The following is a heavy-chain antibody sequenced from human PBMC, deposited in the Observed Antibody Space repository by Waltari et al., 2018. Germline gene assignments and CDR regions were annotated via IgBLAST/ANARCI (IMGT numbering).Heavy chain of an antibody. CDR3: ARGSATDLDF. Sequence: QLQLQGSGPGLVKPSETLSLTCTVPGGSISSSNYYWGWIRQPPGKGLEWIGTIYYSGSTYYTPSLKSRVTISVDTSKNQFSLKLSSVTAADTAVYYCARGSATDLDFWGQGTLVTVSS. J-gene: IGHJ4*02. CDR1: GGSISSSNYY. V-gene: IGHV4-39*07. D-gene: IGHD5-12*01. CDR2: IYYSGST.